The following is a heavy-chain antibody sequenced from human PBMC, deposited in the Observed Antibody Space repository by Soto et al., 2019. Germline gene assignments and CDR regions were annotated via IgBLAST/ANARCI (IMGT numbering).Heavy chain of an antibody. D-gene: IGHD6-6*01. V-gene: IGHV1-69*06. CDR2: IIPIFGTA. J-gene: IGHJ4*02. Sequence: ASVKVSCKASGGTFSSYAISWVRQAPGQGLEWMGGIIPIFGTANYAQKFQGRVTITADKSTSTAYMELSSLRSEDTAVYYRARDLGYSSSAHWGQGTLVTVSS. CDR1: GGTFSSYA. CDR3: ARDLGYSSSAH.